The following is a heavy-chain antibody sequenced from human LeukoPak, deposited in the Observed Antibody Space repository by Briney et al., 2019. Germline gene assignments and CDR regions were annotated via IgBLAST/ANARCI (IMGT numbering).Heavy chain of an antibody. J-gene: IGHJ2*01. V-gene: IGHV1-18*01. CDR1: GYTFTTYG. CDR3: VRDYGSGSYRFGL. CDR2: ISAYNGDT. Sequence: ASVKVSCKASGYTFTTYGISWVRQAPGQGLEWMGWISAYNGDTNYAQKLQGRVTMTTDTSTSTTYMELRSLRSDDPAVYYCVRDYGSGSYRFGLWGRGTLVTVSS. D-gene: IGHD3-10*01.